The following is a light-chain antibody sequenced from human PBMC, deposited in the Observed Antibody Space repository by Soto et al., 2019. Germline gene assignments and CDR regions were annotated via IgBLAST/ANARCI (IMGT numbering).Light chain of an antibody. V-gene: IGKV4-1*01. CDR2: WAS. CDR1: QIFLYSSNNYNY. J-gene: IGKJ4*01. Sequence: DIVMTHSPDSLSMSHGETATINCNSIQIFLYSSNNYNYLAWYQQKPGQPPKLLITWASTREPGVSGRFSGSGFATDFTLTISSLRSEDVAVYYCQQYYDTPLTFGGGTKVDI. CDR3: QQYYDTPLT.